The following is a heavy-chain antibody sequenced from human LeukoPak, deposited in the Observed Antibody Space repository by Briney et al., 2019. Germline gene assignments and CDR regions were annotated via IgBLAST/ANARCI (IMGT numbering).Heavy chain of an antibody. CDR3: ARAAVTHVEVVSEGYFDY. J-gene: IGHJ4*02. D-gene: IGHD4-17*01. V-gene: IGHV3-9*01. CDR2: ISWSSGDI. CDR1: GFTFHDYA. Sequence: GGSLRLSCAASGFTFHDYAMHWVRQIPGKGLEWVSGISWSSGDIVYADSVKGRFTISRDNGKSSLYLQMNSLRAEDTAVYYCARAAVTHVEVVSEGYFDYWGQGTLVTVSS.